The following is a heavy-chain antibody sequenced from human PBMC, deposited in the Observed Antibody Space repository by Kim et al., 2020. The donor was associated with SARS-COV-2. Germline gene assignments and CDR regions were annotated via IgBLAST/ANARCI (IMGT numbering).Heavy chain of an antibody. Sequence: GGSLRLSCAASGFTFSSYAMSWVRQAPGKGLEWVSAISGSGGSTYYTDSVKGRFTISRDNSKNTRYLQMNSLRAEDTAVYYCAKDLGFVVVPAAIPSFGFDPWGQGTLVTVSS. J-gene: IGHJ5*02. CDR2: ISGSGGST. CDR3: AKDLGFVVVPAAIPSFGFDP. V-gene: IGHV3-23*01. CDR1: GFTFSSYA. D-gene: IGHD2-2*01.